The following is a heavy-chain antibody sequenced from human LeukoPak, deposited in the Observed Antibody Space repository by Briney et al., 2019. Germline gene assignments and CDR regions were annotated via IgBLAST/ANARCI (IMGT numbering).Heavy chain of an antibody. V-gene: IGHV3-48*04. CDR1: GFTFSSYD. CDR2: TSSSSSTI. J-gene: IGHJ4*02. D-gene: IGHD1-26*01. Sequence: GSLRLSCAASGFTFSSYDMSWVRQAPGKGLEWVSYTSSSSSTIYYADSVKSRFTISRDNAKNSLYLQMNSLRAEDTAVYYCARDNSEWELLPEDYWGQGTLVTVSS. CDR3: ARDNSEWELLPEDY.